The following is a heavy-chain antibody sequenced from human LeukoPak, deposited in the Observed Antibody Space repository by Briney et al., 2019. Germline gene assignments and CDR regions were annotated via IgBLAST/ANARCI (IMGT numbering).Heavy chain of an antibody. J-gene: IGHJ4*02. Sequence: SVKVSCKASGGTFISYAISWVRQAPGQGLEWMGGIIPIFGTANYAQKFQGRVTITADEPTSTAYMELSSLRSEDTAVYYCARGFSAYCGGDCYPPYYFDYWGQGTLVTVSS. CDR2: IIPIFGTA. D-gene: IGHD2-21*02. V-gene: IGHV1-69*13. CDR3: ARGFSAYCGGDCYPPYYFDY. CDR1: GGTFISYA.